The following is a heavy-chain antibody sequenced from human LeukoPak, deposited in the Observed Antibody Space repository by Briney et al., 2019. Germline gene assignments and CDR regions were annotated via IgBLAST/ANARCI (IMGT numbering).Heavy chain of an antibody. CDR1: GFTFSSYS. V-gene: IGHV3-48*04. CDR2: ISSSSSTI. Sequence: GGSLRLSCAASGFTFSSYSMNWVRQAPGKGLEWVSYISSSSSTIYYADSVKGRFTISRDNAKNSLYLQMNSLRAEDTAVYYCARQNSSSWQTTHGAFDIWGQGTMVTVSS. D-gene: IGHD6-13*01. CDR3: ARQNSSSWQTTHGAFDI. J-gene: IGHJ3*02.